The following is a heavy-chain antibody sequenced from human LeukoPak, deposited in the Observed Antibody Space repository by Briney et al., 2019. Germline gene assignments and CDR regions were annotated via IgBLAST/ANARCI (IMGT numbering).Heavy chain of an antibody. CDR2: IITILGIA. V-gene: IGHV1-69*04. CDR3: ARGGGYCGGDCYSDSFDI. J-gene: IGHJ3*02. D-gene: IGHD2-21*02. Sequence: SVTVSCTSSGCSFTCYANSWVRQAHGQGNEWMGRIITILGIANYSQKFQGRVTITADKSTSKAYMELSSLRSEDTAVYYCARGGGYCGGDCYSDSFDIWGQGTMVTVSS. CDR1: GCSFTCYA.